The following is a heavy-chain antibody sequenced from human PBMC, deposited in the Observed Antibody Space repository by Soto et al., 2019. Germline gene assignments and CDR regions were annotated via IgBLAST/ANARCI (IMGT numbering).Heavy chain of an antibody. CDR1: GFKFSNYA. V-gene: IGHV3-23*01. D-gene: IGHD3-16*01. J-gene: IGHJ5*01. CDR2: ISATGGGT. Sequence: RLSCAASGFKFSNYAMSWVRQAPGKGLEWVSLISATGGGTYYADSVKGRFTISRDNSHNTLYLQVHSLTAEDTAVYYCAKDRRAGGNSALYFDFWGQGAQVTVSS. CDR3: AKDRRAGGNSALYFDF.